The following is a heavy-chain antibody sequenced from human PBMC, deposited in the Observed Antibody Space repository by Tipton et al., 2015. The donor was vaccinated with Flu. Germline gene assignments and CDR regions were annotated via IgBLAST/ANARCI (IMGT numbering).Heavy chain of an antibody. Sequence: TLSLTCTVSGDSMRRDYFWGWIRQAPGKGLEWIGNIHYSGSPHYNPPLRSRVTMSVARSKDQFPLRLTFVTAADTAVYFCARRDFSNYVSGPRNWFDFWGQGTLVTVSS. D-gene: IGHD4-11*01. CDR1: GDSMRRDYF. V-gene: IGHV4-38-2*02. CDR2: IHYSGSP. J-gene: IGHJ5*01. CDR3: ARRDFSNYVSGPRNWFDF.